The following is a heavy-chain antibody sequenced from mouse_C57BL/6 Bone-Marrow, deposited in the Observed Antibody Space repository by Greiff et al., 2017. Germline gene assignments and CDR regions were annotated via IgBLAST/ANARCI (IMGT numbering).Heavy chain of an antibody. J-gene: IGHJ4*01. V-gene: IGHV1-26*01. Sequence: EVQLQQSGPELVKPGASVKISCKASGYTFTDYYMNWVKQSPGKSLEWIGDINPNNGGTSYNQKFKGKATLTVDKSSSTAYMELRSLTSENSAVYDGAREACGNYDYANDNWGRGTAVTVTA. CDR1: GYTFTDYY. CDR2: INPNNGGT. CDR3: AREACGNYDYANDN. D-gene: IGHD2-1*01.